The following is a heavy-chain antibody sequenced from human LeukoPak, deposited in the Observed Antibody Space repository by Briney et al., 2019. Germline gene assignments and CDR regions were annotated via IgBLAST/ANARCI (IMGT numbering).Heavy chain of an antibody. CDR1: GFTFGDYA. CDR3: VKRSCNGGRCYFDY. V-gene: IGHV3-9*01. CDR2: INRNSGSV. D-gene: IGHD2-15*01. J-gene: IGHJ4*02. Sequence: GGSLRLSCAASGFTFGDYAMYWVRQAPGKGLEWVSGINRNSGSVVYVDSVKGRFTISGDNAKNSLHLQMNSLRTEDTAFYYCVKRSCNGGRCYFDYWGQGTLVTVSS.